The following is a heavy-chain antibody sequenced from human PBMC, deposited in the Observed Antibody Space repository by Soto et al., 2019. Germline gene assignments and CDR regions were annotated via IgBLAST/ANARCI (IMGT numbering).Heavy chain of an antibody. CDR3: AGLGMVAAHREFDP. Sequence: QVQLQESGPGLVKPSGTLSLTCAVSSGTISSSNWWTLVRQPPGKGLEWIGEINQSGSPNYNPSLGSRVTISVDKSKSQFFLNLSSVTAADTAIYYCAGLGMVAAHREFDPWGQGTLVTVSS. CDR1: SGTISSSNW. V-gene: IGHV4-4*02. D-gene: IGHD2-15*01. J-gene: IGHJ5*02. CDR2: INQSGSP.